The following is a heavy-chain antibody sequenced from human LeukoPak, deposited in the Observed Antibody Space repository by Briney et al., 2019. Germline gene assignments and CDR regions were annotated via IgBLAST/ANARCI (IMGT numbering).Heavy chain of an antibody. CDR1: GFTFSSYN. J-gene: IGHJ4*02. Sequence: WGSLRLSCAASGFTFSSYNINWVRQVPGKGLEWVSYISSSGSTIYYADSVKGRFTISRDNAKNSLYLQMNSLRAEDTAVYYCARDPGGGYFDYWGQGTLVTVSS. V-gene: IGHV3-48*04. CDR3: ARDPGGGYFDY. D-gene: IGHD3-10*01. CDR2: ISSSGSTI.